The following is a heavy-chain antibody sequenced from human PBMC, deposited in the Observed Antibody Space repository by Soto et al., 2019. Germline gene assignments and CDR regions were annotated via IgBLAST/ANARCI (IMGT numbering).Heavy chain of an antibody. CDR3: ARGGARHYYYDSSGYYSPLDNWFDP. J-gene: IGHJ5*02. Sequence: SETLSLTCTVSGGSISSSSYYWGWIRQPPGKGLEWIGSIYYSGSTYYNPSLKSRVTISVDTSKNQFSLKLSSVTAADTAVYYCARGGARHYYYDSSGYYSPLDNWFDPWGQGTLVTSPQ. CDR1: GGSISSSSYY. V-gene: IGHV4-39*01. D-gene: IGHD3-22*01. CDR2: IYYSGST.